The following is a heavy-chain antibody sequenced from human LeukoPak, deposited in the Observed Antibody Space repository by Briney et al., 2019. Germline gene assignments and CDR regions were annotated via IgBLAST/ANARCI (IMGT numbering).Heavy chain of an antibody. D-gene: IGHD6-13*01. CDR2: IKQDGSEK. CDR1: GFTFSDYW. V-gene: IGHV3-7*01. Sequence: PGGSLRLSCADSGFTFSDYWMSWVRQAPGKGLEWVANIKQDGSEKYYVDSVKGRFTISRDNAKNSLYLQMNSLRAEDTAVYYCARDLGSSWTDSPLDNWFDPWGQGTLVTVSS. J-gene: IGHJ5*02. CDR3: ARDLGSSWTDSPLDNWFDP.